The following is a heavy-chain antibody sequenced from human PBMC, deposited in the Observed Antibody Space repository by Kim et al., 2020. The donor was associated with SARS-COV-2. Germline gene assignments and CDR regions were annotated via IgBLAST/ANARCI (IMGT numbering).Heavy chain of an antibody. J-gene: IGHJ4*02. V-gene: IGHV3-30*04. CDR1: GFTFSSYA. Sequence: GGSLRLSCAASGFTFSSYAMHWVRQAPGKGLEWVAVISYDGSNKYYADSVKGRFTISRDNSKNTLYLQMNSLRAEDTAVYYCAREGQLGIAYYFDYWGQG. CDR3: AREGQLGIAYYFDY. D-gene: IGHD6-13*01. CDR2: ISYDGSNK.